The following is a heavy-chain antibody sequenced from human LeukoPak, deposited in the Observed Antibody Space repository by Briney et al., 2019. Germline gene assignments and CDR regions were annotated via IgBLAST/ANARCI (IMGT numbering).Heavy chain of an antibody. CDR3: VRDETLWTLDW. CDR2: INERGTDS. D-gene: IGHD1-1*01. Sequence: PGGSLRLSCTASGFTFSGHGIHWVRQPPGMGLVWVSRINERGTDSMYAESVKGRFTISRDNAKNTVYLQMNSLRAEDTAVYYCVRDETLWTLDWWGQGTLVSVSS. J-gene: IGHJ4*02. CDR1: GFTFSGHG. V-gene: IGHV3-74*03.